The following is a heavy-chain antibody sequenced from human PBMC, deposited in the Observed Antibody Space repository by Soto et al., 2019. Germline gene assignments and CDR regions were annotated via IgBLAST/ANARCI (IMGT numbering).Heavy chain of an antibody. D-gene: IGHD6-13*01. CDR2: IYYSGST. Sequence: QVQLQESGPGLVKPSETLSLTCTVSGGSVSSGSYYWSWIRQPPGKGLEWIGYIYYSGSTNYNPSLKSRVTISVDKSKNQFSLKLSSVTAADTAVYYCASSLSWNWFDPWGQGTLVTVSS. J-gene: IGHJ5*02. CDR3: ASSLSWNWFDP. V-gene: IGHV4-61*01. CDR1: GGSVSSGSYY.